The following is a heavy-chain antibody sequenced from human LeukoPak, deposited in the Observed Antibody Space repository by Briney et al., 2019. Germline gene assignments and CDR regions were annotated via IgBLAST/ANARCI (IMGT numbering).Heavy chain of an antibody. CDR1: GGSFSGYY. V-gene: IGHV4-59*01. J-gene: IGHJ5*02. CDR2: IYYSGST. D-gene: IGHD6-13*01. Sequence: SETLSLTCAVYGGSFSGYYWSWIRQPPGKGLEWIGYIYYSGSTNYNPSLKSRVTISVDTSKNQFSLKLSSVTAADTAVYYCAREWRYSSSWKGWFDPWGQGTLVTVSS. CDR3: AREWRYSSSWKGWFDP.